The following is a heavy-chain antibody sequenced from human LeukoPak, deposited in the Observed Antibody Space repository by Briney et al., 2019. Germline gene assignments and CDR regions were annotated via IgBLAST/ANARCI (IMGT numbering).Heavy chain of an antibody. V-gene: IGHV1-69*04. D-gene: IGHD3-16*01. CDR3: ASWGTTDDAFDI. Sequence: ASVTVSCTASGGTFSSYAISWVRQAPGQGLEWMGRIIPIFGIANYAQKFQGRVTITADKSTSTAYTELSSLRSEDTAVYYCASWGTTDDAFDIWGQGTMVTVSS. CDR2: IIPIFGIA. J-gene: IGHJ3*02. CDR1: GGTFSSYA.